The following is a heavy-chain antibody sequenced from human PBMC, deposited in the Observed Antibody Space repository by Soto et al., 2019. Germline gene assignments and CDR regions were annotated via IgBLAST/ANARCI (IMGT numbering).Heavy chain of an antibody. V-gene: IGHV1-18*01. D-gene: IGHD6-13*01. CDR3: AREPPRATAGLNYFDP. J-gene: IGHJ5*02. CDR2: ISPFNGHT. Sequence: QVQLVQSGTEVKKPGASVKVSCKTSGYTFINFGIGWVRQAPGQGLEWMGWISPFNGHTHYAQKFQGRVSLTTDTSTSTALLELRSLTYDDTAVYYCAREPPRATAGLNYFDPWGQGTLVTVSS. CDR1: GYTFINFG.